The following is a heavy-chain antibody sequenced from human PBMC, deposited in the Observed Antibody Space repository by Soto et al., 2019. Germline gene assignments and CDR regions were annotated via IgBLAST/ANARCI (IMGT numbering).Heavy chain of an antibody. D-gene: IGHD3-22*01. CDR2: IIPIFGTA. V-gene: IGHV1-69*12. J-gene: IGHJ4*02. CDR3: ARLAYYYDSSGYYSHPSGGPGGCDY. Sequence: QVQLVQSGAEVKKPGSSVKVSCKASGGTFSSYAISWVRQAPGQGLEWMGGIIPIFGTANYAQKFQGRVTITADESTSTAYIELSSLRSEDTAVYYCARLAYYYDSSGYYSHPSGGPGGCDYWGQGTLVTVSS. CDR1: GGTFSSYA.